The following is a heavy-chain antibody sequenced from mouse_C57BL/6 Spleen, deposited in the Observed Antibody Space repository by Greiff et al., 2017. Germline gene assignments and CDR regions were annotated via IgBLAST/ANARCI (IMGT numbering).Heavy chain of an antibody. CDR2: INPSNGGT. CDR1: GYTFTSYW. V-gene: IGHV1-53*01. Sequence: VQLQQSGTELVKPGASVKLSCKASGYTFTSYWMHWVKQRPGQGLEWIGNINPSNGGTNYNEKFKSKATLTVDKSSSTAYMQLSSLTSEDSAVYYCARRDYGSSPHFDYWGQGTTLTVSS. D-gene: IGHD1-1*01. J-gene: IGHJ2*01. CDR3: ARRDYGSSPHFDY.